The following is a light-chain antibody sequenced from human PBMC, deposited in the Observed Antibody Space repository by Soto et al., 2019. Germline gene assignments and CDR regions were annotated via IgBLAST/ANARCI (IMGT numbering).Light chain of an antibody. CDR2: GAS. J-gene: IGKJ1*01. CDR1: QTIYSN. V-gene: IGKV3-20*01. CDR3: QQYGSSAWT. Sequence: IVMTQSPATLSVSPGEIATLSCRAGQTIYSNVAWYQQRPGQAPRLLIYGASSRATGIPDRFSGSGSGTDFTLTISRLEPEDFAVFYCQQYGSSAWTFGQGTKVDIK.